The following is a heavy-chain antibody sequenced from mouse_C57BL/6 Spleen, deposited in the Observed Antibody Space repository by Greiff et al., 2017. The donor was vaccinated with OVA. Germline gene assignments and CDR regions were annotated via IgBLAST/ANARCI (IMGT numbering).Heavy chain of an antibody. Sequence: EVQLQQSGPELVKPGASVTIPCKASGYTFTDYNMDWVKQSHGKSLEWIGDINPNHGGTIYNQKFKGKATLTVDKSSSTAYMELRSLTSEDTAVYYCATRGYYGSSYDFAYWGQGTLVTVSA. D-gene: IGHD1-1*01. CDR3: ATRGYYGSSYDFAY. V-gene: IGHV1-18*01. J-gene: IGHJ3*01. CDR1: GYTFTDYN. CDR2: INPNHGGT.